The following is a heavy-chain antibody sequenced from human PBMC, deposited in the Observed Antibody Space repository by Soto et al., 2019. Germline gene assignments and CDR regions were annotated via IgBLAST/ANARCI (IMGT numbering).Heavy chain of an antibody. CDR2: INPSGGST. Sequence: ASVKVSCKASGYTFTSYYMHWVRQAPGQGLEWMGIINPSGGSTSYAQKFQGRVTMTRDTSTSTVYMELSSLRSEDTAVYYCASLLAYCTNGVCHDFDYWGQGTLVTVS. V-gene: IGHV1-46*01. D-gene: IGHD2-8*01. J-gene: IGHJ4*02. CDR3: ASLLAYCTNGVCHDFDY. CDR1: GYTFTSYY.